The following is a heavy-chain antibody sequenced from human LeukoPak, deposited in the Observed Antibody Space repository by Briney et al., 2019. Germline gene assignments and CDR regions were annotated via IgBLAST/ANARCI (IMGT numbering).Heavy chain of an antibody. V-gene: IGHV3-7*01. CDR3: VKDPGERYDFWSGYYSYYYYYGMDV. CDR1: GFTFSTSW. J-gene: IGHJ6*02. CDR2: IKPDGSDK. D-gene: IGHD3-3*01. Sequence: GGSLRLSCEGSGFTFSTSWMDWVRQAPGKGLQWVANIKPDGSDKWYADSVRGRFTISRDNAKNSLYLEMNSLTADDTAVYYCVKDPGERYDFWSGYYSYYYYYGMDVWGQGTTVTVSS.